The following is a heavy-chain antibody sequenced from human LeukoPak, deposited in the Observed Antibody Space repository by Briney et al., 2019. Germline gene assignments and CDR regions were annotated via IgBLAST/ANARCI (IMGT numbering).Heavy chain of an antibody. D-gene: IGHD3-22*01. J-gene: IGHJ4*02. CDR3: ARDNLGYYDSSGYYPFDY. V-gene: IGHV1-18*01. CDR2: ISAYNCNT. Sequence: ASVKVSCKASDYSFTSYGISWVRQAPGQGLEWMGWISAYNCNTNYAQKLHGRITMTRGTSTSTAYMELRSLRSDDTAAYYCARDNLGYYDSSGYYPFDYWGQGTLVTVSS. CDR1: DYSFTSYG.